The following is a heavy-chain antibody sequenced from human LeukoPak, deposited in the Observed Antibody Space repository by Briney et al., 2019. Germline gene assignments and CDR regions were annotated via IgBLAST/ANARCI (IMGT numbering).Heavy chain of an antibody. V-gene: IGHV3-30*04. CDR1: GFTFGSYA. D-gene: IGHD5-18*01. CDR3: ARGYSYGYVLDY. J-gene: IGHJ4*02. CDR2: ISYDGSNK. Sequence: GRSLRLSCAASGFTFGSYAMHWVRQAPGKGLEWVAVISYDGSNKYYGDSVKGRFTISRDNSKNTLYLQMNSLRAEDTAVYYCARGYSYGYVLDYWGQGTLVTVSS.